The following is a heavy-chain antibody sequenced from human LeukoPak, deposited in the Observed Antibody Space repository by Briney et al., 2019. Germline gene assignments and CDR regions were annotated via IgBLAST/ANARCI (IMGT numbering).Heavy chain of an antibody. CDR1: GYSISSGYY. V-gene: IGHV4-38-2*02. CDR2: IYHSGST. D-gene: IGHD4-17*01. J-gene: IGHJ4*02. Sequence: PSETLSLTCTVSGYSISSGYYWGWIRQSPGRGLEVIGSIYHSGSTDYNPSLKSRVTISVDTSRNQFSLKLSSVTAADSAIYYCTRGRPTVTTDYYDYWGQGTPVTVSS. CDR3: TRGRPTVTTDYYDY.